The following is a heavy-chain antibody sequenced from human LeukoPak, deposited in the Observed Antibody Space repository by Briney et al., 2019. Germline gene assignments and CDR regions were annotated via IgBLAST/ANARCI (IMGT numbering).Heavy chain of an antibody. J-gene: IGHJ4*02. CDR1: GGSFSGYY. Sequence: SETLSLTCAVYGGSFSGYYWSWIRQPPGKGLEWIGEINHSGSTNYNPSLKSRVTISVDTSKNQFSLKLSSVAAADTAVYYCARGLLRDDILTGYSIQHYFDYWGQGTLVTASS. CDR2: INHSGST. CDR3: ARGLLRDDILTGYSIQHYFDY. D-gene: IGHD3-9*01. V-gene: IGHV4-34*01.